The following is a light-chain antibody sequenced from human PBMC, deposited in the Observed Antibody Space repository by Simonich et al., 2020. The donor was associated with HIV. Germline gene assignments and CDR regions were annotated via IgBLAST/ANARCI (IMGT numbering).Light chain of an antibody. Sequence: EIVLTQSPGTLSLSPGERATLSCRASQSVSSSYLAWYQQKPGLAPRLLIYDASSRSTDIPDSFSGSGSGTDFTLTISRLEPEDFAVYYCQQYGSSPGGTFGQGTKVEIK. CDR2: DAS. J-gene: IGKJ1*01. CDR3: QQYGSSPGGT. V-gene: IGKV3D-20*01. CDR1: QSVSSSY.